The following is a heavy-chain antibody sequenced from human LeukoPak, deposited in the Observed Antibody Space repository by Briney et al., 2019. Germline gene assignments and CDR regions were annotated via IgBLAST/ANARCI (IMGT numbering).Heavy chain of an antibody. V-gene: IGHV4-34*01. J-gene: IGHJ5*02. Sequence: SETLSLTCAVYGGSFSGYYWSWIRQPPGKGLEWIGEINHSGSTNYNPSLKSRVTISVDTSKNQFSLKLSSVTAADTAVYYCARDHSGVSGTFDPWGQGTLVTVSS. CDR3: ARDHSGVSGTFDP. D-gene: IGHD4-23*01. CDR1: GGSFSGYY. CDR2: INHSGST.